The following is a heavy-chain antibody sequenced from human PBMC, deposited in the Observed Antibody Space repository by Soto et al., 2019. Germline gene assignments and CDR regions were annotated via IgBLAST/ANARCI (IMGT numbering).Heavy chain of an antibody. CDR2: IYHSGST. V-gene: IGHV4-4*02. Sequence: QVQLQESGPGLVKPSGTLSLTCAVSSGSISSSNWWSWVRQTPGKGLEWIGEIYHSGSTNYNPSLKRRVTISVDKSKNQFSLNLRSVTAADTAVYYCARAFGYSGTHYYYYYMDVWDKGTTVTVSS. D-gene: IGHD5-12*01. CDR3: ARAFGYSGTHYYYYYMDV. J-gene: IGHJ6*03. CDR1: SGSISSSNW.